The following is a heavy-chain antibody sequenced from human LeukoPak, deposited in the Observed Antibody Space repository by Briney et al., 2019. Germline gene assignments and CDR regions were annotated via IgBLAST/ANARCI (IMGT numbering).Heavy chain of an antibody. D-gene: IGHD6-19*01. V-gene: IGHV3-23*01. J-gene: IGHJ4*02. CDR1: GFTFSTDV. Sequence: PGGSLRLSCAASGFTFSTDVMSWVRQAPGKGLECVSAISGSGGNTYYADSVKGRFTISRDNSKNMLYLQMNSLRAEDTAVYYCAKSSSQWLVPGDFHCWGQGTLVTVSS. CDR3: AKSSSQWLVPGDFHC. CDR2: ISGSGGNT.